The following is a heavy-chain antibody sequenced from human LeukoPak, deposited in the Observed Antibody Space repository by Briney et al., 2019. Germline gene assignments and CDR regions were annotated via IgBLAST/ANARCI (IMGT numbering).Heavy chain of an antibody. CDR1: GFTFSSYS. CDR2: INSSSSYI. CDR3: ARDSSRGWQFPFDY. Sequence: GGSLRLSCAASGFTFSSYSMNWVRQAPGKGLEWISFINSSSSYIYYADSVKDRFTISRDNAKNSLYLQMNSLRAEDTAVYYCARDSSRGWQFPFDYWGQGTLVTVSS. V-gene: IGHV3-21*01. D-gene: IGHD6-19*01. J-gene: IGHJ4*02.